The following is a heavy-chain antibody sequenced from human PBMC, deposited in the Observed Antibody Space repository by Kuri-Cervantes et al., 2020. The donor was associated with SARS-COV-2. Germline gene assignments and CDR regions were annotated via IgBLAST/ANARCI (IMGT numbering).Heavy chain of an antibody. V-gene: IGHV4-38-2*01. D-gene: IGHD1-1*01. CDR2: IYHSGST. CDR1: GYSISSGYY. Sequence: SETLSLTCAVSGYSISSGYYWGWIRQPPGKGLEWIGSIYHSGSTYYNPSLKSRVTISVDTSKNQFSLKLSSVTAADTAVYYCARIRHPYWYFDLWGRGTLVTVSS. CDR3: ARIRHPYWYFDL. J-gene: IGHJ2*01.